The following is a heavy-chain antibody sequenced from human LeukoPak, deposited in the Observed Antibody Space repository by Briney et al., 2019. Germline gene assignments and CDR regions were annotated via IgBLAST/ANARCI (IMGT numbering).Heavy chain of an antibody. D-gene: IGHD3-10*01. J-gene: IGHJ4*02. V-gene: IGHV3-48*03. CDR3: AKVAHYYYGSESYYFFEH. Sequence: GGSLRLSCAVSASTFSSYEMNWFRQAPGKGLEWVSYISGSGSTIYYADSVKGRFTISRDNAKNSLYLQMNSLRVEDTATYYCAKVAHYYYGSESYYFFEHWGQGTPVTASS. CDR2: ISGSGSTI. CDR1: ASTFSSYE.